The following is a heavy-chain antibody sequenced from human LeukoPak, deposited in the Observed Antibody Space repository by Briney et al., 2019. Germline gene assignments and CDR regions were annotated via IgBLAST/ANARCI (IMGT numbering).Heavy chain of an antibody. CDR2: ISGSGGST. D-gene: IGHD3-10*01. V-gene: IGHV3-23*01. CDR1: GFTFISYA. Sequence: PGGSLRLSCAAPGFTFISYARSWVRQAPGKGLEGVSAISGSGGSTYYADSVQGRFTVSRDNPKNTLYQQMNSLRAEHTAVYYCAKDRGTRITMVRGVPLNGMVVWGQGTTVTVSS. CDR3: AKDRGTRITMVRGVPLNGMVV. J-gene: IGHJ6*02.